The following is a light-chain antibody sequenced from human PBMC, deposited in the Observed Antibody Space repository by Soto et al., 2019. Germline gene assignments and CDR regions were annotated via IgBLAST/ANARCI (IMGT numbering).Light chain of an antibody. Sequence: DIVMTQSPLSLPVTPGEPASISCRSSQSLLHNNGYNYLDWYLQKPGQSPQLLIFLGSNRASGVPDRFSGSGSGTDFTLKISRVEAEDVGVYYCMQSLQTPWTFGHGTKVEIK. CDR2: LGS. CDR3: MQSLQTPWT. CDR1: QSLLHNNGYNY. V-gene: IGKV2-28*01. J-gene: IGKJ1*01.